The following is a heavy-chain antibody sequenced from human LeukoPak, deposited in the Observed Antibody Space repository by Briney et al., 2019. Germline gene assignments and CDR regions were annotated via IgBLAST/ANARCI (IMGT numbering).Heavy chain of an antibody. D-gene: IGHD3-10*01. CDR2: ISGSGGST. CDR3: AKDVEYYYGSGSYYRDS. J-gene: IGHJ4*02. CDR1: GFTFSSYA. Sequence: GGSLRLSCAASGFTFSSYAMSWVRQAPGKGLEWVSAISGSGGSTYYADSVKGRFTISRDNSKNTLYLQMNGLRAEDTAVYYCAKDVEYYYGSGSYYRDSWGQGTLVTVSS. V-gene: IGHV3-23*01.